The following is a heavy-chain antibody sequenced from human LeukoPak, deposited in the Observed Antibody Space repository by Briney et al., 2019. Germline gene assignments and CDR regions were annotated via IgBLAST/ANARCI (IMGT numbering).Heavy chain of an antibody. Sequence: GGSLRLSCAASGFTVSNHYMSWVRQAPGKGLEWVSVIYIDESYGKTYYAAPVQGRFTISRDNSRNTVYLQMNSLRAEDTAVYYCVRAPPGSSGGYFDYWGQGALVTVSS. V-gene: IGHV3-53*01. J-gene: IGHJ4*02. D-gene: IGHD2-8*02. CDR1: GFTVSNHY. CDR2: IYIDESYGKT. CDR3: VRAPPGSSGGYFDY.